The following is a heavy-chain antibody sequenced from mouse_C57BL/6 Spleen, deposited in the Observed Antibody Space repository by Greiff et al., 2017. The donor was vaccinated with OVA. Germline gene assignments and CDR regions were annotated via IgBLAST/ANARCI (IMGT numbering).Heavy chain of an antibody. V-gene: IGHV5-4*03. J-gene: IGHJ4*01. Sequence: EVKLEESGGGLVKPGGSLKLSCAASGFTFSSYAMSWVRQTPEKRLEWVATISDGGSYTYYPDNVKGRFTISRDNAKNNLYLQMSHLKSEDTAMYYCARDYDGYAMDYWGQGTSVTVSS. CDR3: ARDYDGYAMDY. CDR2: ISDGGSYT. D-gene: IGHD2-4*01. CDR1: GFTFSSYA.